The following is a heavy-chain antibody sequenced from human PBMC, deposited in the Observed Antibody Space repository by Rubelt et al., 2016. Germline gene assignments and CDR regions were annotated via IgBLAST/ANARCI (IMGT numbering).Heavy chain of an antibody. D-gene: IGHD2-21*02. CDR2: INHSGST. CDR1: GGSFSGYY. J-gene: IGHJ4*02. Sequence: QVQLQQWGAGLLKPSETLSLTCAVYGGSFSGYYWSWIRQPPGKGLEWIGEINHSGSTNYNPSLKSWVTIAVDTSKNQFSLKLSSVTAADTAVYYCARLRGIVVVTGQYYFDYWGQGTLVTVSS. V-gene: IGHV4-34*01. CDR3: ARLRGIVVVTGQYYFDY.